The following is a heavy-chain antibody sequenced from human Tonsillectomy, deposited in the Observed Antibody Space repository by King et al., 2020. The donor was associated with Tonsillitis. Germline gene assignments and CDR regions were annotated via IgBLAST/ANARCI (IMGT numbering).Heavy chain of an antibody. V-gene: IGHV3-23*04. J-gene: IGHJ4*02. CDR1: GFTFSNYA. CDR2: ISGSGGSP. D-gene: IGHD5-24*01. Sequence: VQLVDSGGGLVQPGGSLRLSCAASGFTFSNYAMNWVRQAPGKGLEWVSTISGSGGSPYYADTVKGRFTISRDNSKNTLYLQMNSLRAEDTAVYYCAKFSLESPPNDFDYWGQGTLVTVSS. CDR3: AKFSLESPPNDFDY.